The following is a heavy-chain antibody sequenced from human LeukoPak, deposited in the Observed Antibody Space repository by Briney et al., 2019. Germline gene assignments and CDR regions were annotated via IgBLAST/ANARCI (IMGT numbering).Heavy chain of an antibody. Sequence: GGSLRLSCAASGFTVSSNYMSWVRQAPGKGLEWVSVIYSGGSTYYADSVKGRFTISRDNAKNTLYLQMNSLRAEDTAVYYCARAPTVTTFYYYYMDVWGKGTTVTVSS. CDR1: GFTVSSNY. D-gene: IGHD4-17*01. CDR3: ARAPTVTTFYYYYMDV. J-gene: IGHJ6*03. V-gene: IGHV3-66*01. CDR2: IYSGGST.